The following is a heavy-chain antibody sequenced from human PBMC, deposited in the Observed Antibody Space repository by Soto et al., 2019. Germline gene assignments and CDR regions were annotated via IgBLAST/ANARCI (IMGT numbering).Heavy chain of an antibody. Sequence: ETLSLTCTVSGGSISSSSYYCGWIRQPPGKGLEWIGSIYYSGYTYYNPSLKSRVTISVDTSKNQFSLKLSSVTAADTAVYYCARHNGPHYVGYYYAMDVWGQGTRVS. D-gene: IGHD3-16*01. J-gene: IGHJ6*02. CDR2: IYYSGYT. CDR1: GGSISSSSYY. V-gene: IGHV4-39*01. CDR3: ARHNGPHYVGYYYAMDV.